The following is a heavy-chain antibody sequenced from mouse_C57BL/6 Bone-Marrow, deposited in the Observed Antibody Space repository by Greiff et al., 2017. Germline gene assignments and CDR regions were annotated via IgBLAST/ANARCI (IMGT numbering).Heavy chain of an antibody. D-gene: IGHD2-5*01. CDR3: ARPYDSNYCCVDD. V-gene: IGHV1-55*01. CDR1: GYTFTSYW. CDR2: IYPGSGST. Sequence: QVQLKESGAELVKPGASVKMSCKASGYTFTSYWITWVKQRPGQGLEWIGDIYPGSGSTKYNEKFKSKATLTVDTSSSTAYMQLSSLTSEYSAVYYCARPYDSNYCCVDDWGTGTTVTVSS. J-gene: IGHJ1*03.